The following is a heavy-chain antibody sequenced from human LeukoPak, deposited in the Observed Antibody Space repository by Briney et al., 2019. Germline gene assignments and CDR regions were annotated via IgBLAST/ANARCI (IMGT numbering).Heavy chain of an antibody. V-gene: IGHV3-48*03. CDR2: ISSSDTTI. J-gene: IGHJ6*02. CDR3: ARSRRDNYYYYYGMDV. Sequence: PGGSLRLSFAASGFTFSSYEMTWVRQAPGKGLEWVSNISSSDTTIHYADSVKGRFTISRDNARSSLYLQMNSLRAEDTAVYYCARSRRDNYYYYYGMDVWGQGTTVTVSS. D-gene: IGHD5-24*01. CDR1: GFTFSSYE.